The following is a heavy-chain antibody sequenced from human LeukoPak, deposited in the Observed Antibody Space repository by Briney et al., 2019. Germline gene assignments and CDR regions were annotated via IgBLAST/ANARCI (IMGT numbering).Heavy chain of an antibody. Sequence: SVKVSCRASGGTFSSYAISWVRQAPGQGLEWMGGIIPIFGTSNYAQQFQGRVTITADGSTSTAYMELSSLRSEDTAVYYCARSPSSSWENWFDPWGQGTLVTVSS. D-gene: IGHD6-13*01. V-gene: IGHV1-69*13. J-gene: IGHJ5*02. CDR3: ARSPSSSWENWFDP. CDR1: GGTFSSYA. CDR2: IIPIFGTS.